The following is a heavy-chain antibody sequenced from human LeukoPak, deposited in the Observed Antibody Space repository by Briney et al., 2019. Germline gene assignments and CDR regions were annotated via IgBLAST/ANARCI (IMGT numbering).Heavy chain of an antibody. CDR2: ISSSSSYI. J-gene: IGHJ4*02. Sequence: GGSLRLSCAASGFTFSSYSMNWVRQAPGKGLEWVSSISSSSSYIYYADSVKGRFTISRDNAKNSLYLQMNSLRAEDTAVYYCATDRRYYDSSGYSDYWGQGTLVTVSS. D-gene: IGHD3-22*01. V-gene: IGHV3-21*04. CDR1: GFTFSSYS. CDR3: ATDRRYYDSSGYSDY.